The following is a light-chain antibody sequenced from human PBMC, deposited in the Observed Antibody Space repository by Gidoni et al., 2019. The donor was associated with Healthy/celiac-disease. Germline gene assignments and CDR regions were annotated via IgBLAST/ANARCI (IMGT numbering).Light chain of an antibody. J-gene: IGKJ3*01. Sequence: DIQMPPSPSSLSASVGDRVTITCRASQSISSYLNWYQQKPGKAPKLLIYAASSLQSGVPSRFSGSGSGTDFTLTISSLQPEDFATYYCQQSYSTPLTFGPGTKVDIK. CDR3: QQSYSTPLT. V-gene: IGKV1-39*01. CDR2: AAS. CDR1: QSISSY.